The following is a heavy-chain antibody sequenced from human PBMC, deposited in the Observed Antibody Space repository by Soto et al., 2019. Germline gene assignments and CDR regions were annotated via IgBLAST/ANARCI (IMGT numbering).Heavy chain of an antibody. CDR3: ARVRSTTKSFDY. CDR1: GFTFSDYY. V-gene: IGHV3-11*06. Sequence: GGSLRLSCAASGFTFSDYYMSWIRQAPGKGLEWASYISSSSSYTNYADSVKGRFTISRDNAKNSLYLQMNSLRAEDTAVYYCARVRSTTKSFDYWGQGTLVTVSS. J-gene: IGHJ4*02. D-gene: IGHD1-7*01. CDR2: ISSSSSYT.